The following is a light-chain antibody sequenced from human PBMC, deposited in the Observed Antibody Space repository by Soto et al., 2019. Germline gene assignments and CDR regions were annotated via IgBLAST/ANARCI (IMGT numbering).Light chain of an antibody. CDR1: QSVSSSY. CDR3: QQYCSSHPVT. V-gene: IGKV3-20*01. CDR2: GAS. J-gene: IGKJ3*01. Sequence: ELVLTQSPGTLSLSPGERATLSCRASQSVSSSYLAGYQQKPGQAPRLLIYGASSRATGIPDRFSGSGSGTDFKLTISSLEPEAFAVSYCQQYCSSHPVTFGPGTKVDIK.